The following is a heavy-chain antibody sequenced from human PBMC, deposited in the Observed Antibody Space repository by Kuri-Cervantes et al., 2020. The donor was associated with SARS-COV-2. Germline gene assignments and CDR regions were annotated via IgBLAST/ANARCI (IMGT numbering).Heavy chain of an antibody. CDR2: IYHSGST. CDR1: GYSISSGYY. V-gene: IGHV4-38-2*01. Sequence: SQTLSLTCAVSGYSISSGYYWGWIRQPPGKGLEWIGSIYHSGSTYYNPSLKSRVTISVDTSKNQFSLKLSSVTAADTAVYYCAKGHNSGWHKPPIGYWGQGALVTVSS. D-gene: IGHD6-19*01. CDR3: AKGHNSGWHKPPIGY. J-gene: IGHJ4*02.